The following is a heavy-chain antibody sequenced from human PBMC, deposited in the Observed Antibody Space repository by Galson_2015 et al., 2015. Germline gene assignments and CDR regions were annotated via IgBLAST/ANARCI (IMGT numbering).Heavy chain of an antibody. Sequence: QSGAEVTKPGESLQISCKGSGSTFRNYWIGWVRQMPGKGLEWMAIIYPDDSDTRYSPSFQGQVTISADKSTSTAYLQWSSLKASDTAMYYCARGRYCSAGRCRNWFDPWGQGTLVTVSS. J-gene: IGHJ5*02. CDR3: ARGRYCSAGRCRNWFDP. CDR1: GSTFRNYW. CDR2: IYPDDSDT. D-gene: IGHD2-15*01. V-gene: IGHV5-51*01.